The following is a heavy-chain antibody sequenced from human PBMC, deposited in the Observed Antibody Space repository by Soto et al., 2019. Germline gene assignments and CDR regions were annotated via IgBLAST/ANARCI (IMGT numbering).Heavy chain of an antibody. CDR3: TDGLTL. CDR2: IRSKADGETS. CDR1: NFNCNSAW. D-gene: IGHD4-17*01. J-gene: IGHJ6*02. Sequence: PGGSLRLSCAASNFNCNSAWMNWVRQTPGKGLEWVGRIRSKADGETSDCAAPVKGRFTISRDVSKNTLYLQMNSLKTEDTALYYCTDGLTLWGQGTTVTVYS. V-gene: IGHV3-15*07.